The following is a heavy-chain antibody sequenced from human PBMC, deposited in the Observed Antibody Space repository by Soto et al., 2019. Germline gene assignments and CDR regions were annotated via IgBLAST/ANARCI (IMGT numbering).Heavy chain of an antibody. J-gene: IGHJ4*02. CDR3: ARFRCGGDCHDDY. Sequence: QVQLQESGPGLVKPSETLSLTCTVSGGSISSYYWSWIRQPPGKGLEWIGYIYYSRSTNYNPSPKSRLTISVDTSKAPCSPKLCSVTAADTAVCACARFRCGGDCHDDYGGQGTLVTVSS. D-gene: IGHD2-21*02. V-gene: IGHV4-59*01. CDR1: GGSISSYY. CDR2: IYYSRST.